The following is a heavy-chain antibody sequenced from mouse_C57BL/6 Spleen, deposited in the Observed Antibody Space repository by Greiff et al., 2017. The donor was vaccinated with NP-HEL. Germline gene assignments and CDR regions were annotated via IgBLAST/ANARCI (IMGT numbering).Heavy chain of an antibody. D-gene: IGHD2-4*01. CDR2: INPSNGGT. J-gene: IGHJ1*03. CDR3: ARWIYYDYDGWYFDV. CDR1: GYTFTSYW. Sequence: QVQLKQPGTELVKPGASVKLSCKASGYTFTSYWMHWVKQRPGQGLEWIGNINPSNGGTNYNEKFKSKATLTVDKSSSTAYMQLSSLTSEDSAVYYCARWIYYDYDGWYFDVWGTGTTVTVSS. V-gene: IGHV1-53*01.